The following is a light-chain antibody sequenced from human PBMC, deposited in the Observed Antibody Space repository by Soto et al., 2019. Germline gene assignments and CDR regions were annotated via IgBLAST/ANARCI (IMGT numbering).Light chain of an antibody. J-gene: IGLJ2*01. CDR2: LNSDGSH. CDR3: QTWGTGIQV. V-gene: IGLV4-69*01. Sequence: QLVLTQSPSASASLGASVKLTCTLSSGHSSYAIAWHQQQPEKGPRYLMKLNSDGSHSKGDGIPDRFSGSSYGAERYLTISSLQYEDEAYYYCQTWGTGIQVFGGGTKVTVL. CDR1: SGHSSYA.